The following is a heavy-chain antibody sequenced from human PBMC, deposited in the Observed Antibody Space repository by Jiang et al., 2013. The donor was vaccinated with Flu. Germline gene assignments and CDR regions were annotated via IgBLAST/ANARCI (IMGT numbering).Heavy chain of an antibody. Sequence: GPGLVKPSQTLSLTCTVSGGSISSGGYYWSWIRQHPGKGLEWIGYIYYSGSTYYNPSLKSRVTISVGTSKNQFSLKLSSVTAADTAVYYCARDRSVRGVPEVGWFDPWGQGTLVTVS. CDR3: ARDRSVRGVPEVGWFDP. D-gene: IGHD3-10*01. CDR2: IYYSGST. J-gene: IGHJ5*02. CDR1: GGSISSGGYY. V-gene: IGHV4-31*03.